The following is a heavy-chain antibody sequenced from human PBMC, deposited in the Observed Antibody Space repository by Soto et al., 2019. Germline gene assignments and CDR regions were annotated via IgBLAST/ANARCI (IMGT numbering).Heavy chain of an antibody. CDR1: GFTFSSYA. CDR3: ARSSVEYYYDNSGYTGNSFDY. CDR2: ISYDGSNK. V-gene: IGHV3-30-3*01. Sequence: GGSLRLSCAASGFTFSSYAMHWVRQAPGKGLEWVAVISYDGSNKYYADSVKGRFTISRDNSKNTLYLQMNSLRAEDTAVYYCARSSVEYYYDNSGYTGNSFDYWGQGTLVTVSS. J-gene: IGHJ4*02. D-gene: IGHD3-22*01.